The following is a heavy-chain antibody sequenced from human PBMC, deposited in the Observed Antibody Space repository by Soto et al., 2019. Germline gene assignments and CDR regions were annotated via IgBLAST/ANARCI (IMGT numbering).Heavy chain of an antibody. J-gene: IGHJ6*02. CDR2: ISGSGDSA. D-gene: IGHD1-7*01. V-gene: IGHV3-23*01. CDR1: GFTFSTYA. Sequence: EVQLLESGGGFVQPGGSLRLSCAASGFTFSTYAMNWVRQAPGKGLEWVSGISGSGDSAYYTDSVKGRFTISRDNSRKTLYLQMNTLGAEDTAVYYCAKDLGSSGTNGDYYYGMDVWGLGTTVTVSS. CDR3: AKDLGSSGTNGDYYYGMDV.